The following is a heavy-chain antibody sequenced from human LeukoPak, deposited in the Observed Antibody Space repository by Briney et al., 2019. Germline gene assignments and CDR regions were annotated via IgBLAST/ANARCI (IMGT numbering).Heavy chain of an antibody. D-gene: IGHD3-9*01. V-gene: IGHV4-39*07. J-gene: IGHJ5*02. Sequence: PSETLSLTCTVSGGSVSSTIYYWGWIRQSPGKGLEWIGSIYYTGSTSYNPSLKSRVTISVDTSKNQFSLKLSSVTAADTAVYYCARGHYDILTGYYSPNWFDPWGQGTLVTVSS. CDR2: IYYTGST. CDR1: GGSVSSTIYY. CDR3: ARGHYDILTGYYSPNWFDP.